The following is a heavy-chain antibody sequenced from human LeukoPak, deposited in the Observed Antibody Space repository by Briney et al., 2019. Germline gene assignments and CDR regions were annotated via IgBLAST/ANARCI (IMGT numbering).Heavy chain of an antibody. V-gene: IGHV3-11*04. CDR3: ARDKPRDVLMVYGLDY. J-gene: IGHJ4*02. D-gene: IGHD2-8*01. CDR2: VTSSGNTI. CDR1: GFTFSDYY. Sequence: GGSLRLTCAASGFTFSDYYMSWIRQAPGKGLEWVSYVTSSGNTIDYADSVKGRFIISRDNAKNSLYLQMNSLRAEDTAVYYCARDKPRDVLMVYGLDYWGQGTLVTVSS.